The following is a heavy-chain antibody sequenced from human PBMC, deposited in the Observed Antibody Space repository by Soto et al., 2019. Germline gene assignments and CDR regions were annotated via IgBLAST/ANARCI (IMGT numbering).Heavy chain of an antibody. Sequence: SVKVSCKASGGTFSSYAISWVRQAPGQGLEWMGGIIPIFGTANYAQKFQGRVTITADESTSTAYMELSSLRSEDTAVYYCARGELYCSSTRCPQVSYYYYYGMDVWGQGTTVTVSS. CDR3: ARGELYCSSTRCPQVSYYYYYGMDV. CDR1: GGTFSSYA. D-gene: IGHD2-2*01. V-gene: IGHV1-69*13. CDR2: IIPIFGTA. J-gene: IGHJ6*02.